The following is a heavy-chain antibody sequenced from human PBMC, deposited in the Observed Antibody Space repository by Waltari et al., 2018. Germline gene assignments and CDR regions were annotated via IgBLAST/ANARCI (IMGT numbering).Heavy chain of an antibody. D-gene: IGHD4-17*01. CDR3: AHDYGDSGRTY. CDR1: GFSFSRSW. J-gene: IGHJ4*02. CDR2: INEDASVK. V-gene: IGHV3-7*01. Sequence: EVQLVEPGGGLVQPGGSLRLSCAASGFSFSRSWMSWVRQAPGKGLEWVANINEDASVKYYVDSVKGRFTISRDNAKNSLYLQMNSLRVEDTAVYFCAHDYGDSGRTYWGQGTLVTVSS.